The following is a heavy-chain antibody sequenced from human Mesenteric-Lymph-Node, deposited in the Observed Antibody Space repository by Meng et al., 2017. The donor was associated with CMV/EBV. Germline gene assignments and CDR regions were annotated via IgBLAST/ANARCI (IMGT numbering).Heavy chain of an antibody. CDR3: ASQGKFYYDSSNYHDAFDI. Sequence: GESLKISCAASGFTLSDYWMTWVRQAPGKGLEWVAKIRDDGSEEYYVDSVKGRFSISRDNAKNSLYLQMNSLRTEDSAVYYCASQGKFYYDSSNYHDAFDIWGQGTMVTVSS. CDR2: IRDDGSEE. D-gene: IGHD3-22*01. V-gene: IGHV3-7*01. CDR1: GFTLSDYW. J-gene: IGHJ3*02.